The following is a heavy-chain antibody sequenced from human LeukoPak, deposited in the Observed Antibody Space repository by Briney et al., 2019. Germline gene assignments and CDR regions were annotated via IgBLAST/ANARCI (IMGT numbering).Heavy chain of an antibody. D-gene: IGHD3-10*01. CDR3: AAGRRLGELFFDY. CDR2: INPIFNIL. J-gene: IGHJ4*02. CDR1: EGTFGGYS. Sequence: SVKVSCKASEGTFGGYSIDWVRQAPGQGLDWVGGINPIFNILYYAQNFQGRVTITTDESTNTAYLELDSLKHDDTAVYYCAAGRRLGELFFDYWGQGTLVTVSS. V-gene: IGHV1-69*05.